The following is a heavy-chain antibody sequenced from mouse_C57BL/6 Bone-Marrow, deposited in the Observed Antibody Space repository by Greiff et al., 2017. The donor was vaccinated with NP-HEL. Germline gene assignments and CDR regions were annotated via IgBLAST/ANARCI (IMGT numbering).Heavy chain of an antibody. J-gene: IGHJ4*01. CDR1: GFTFSDYY. CDR2: ISNGGGST. CDR3: ASPHYYGSNYYAMDY. Sequence: EVQLVESGGGLVQPGGSLKLSCAASGFTFSDYYMYWVRQTPEKRLEWVAYISNGGGSTYYPDTVKGRFTISRDNAKNTLYLQMSRLKSEDTAMYYCASPHYYGSNYYAMDYWGQGTSVTVSS. V-gene: IGHV5-12*01. D-gene: IGHD1-1*01.